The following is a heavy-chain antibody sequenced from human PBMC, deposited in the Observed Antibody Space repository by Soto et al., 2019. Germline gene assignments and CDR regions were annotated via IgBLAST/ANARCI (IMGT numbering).Heavy chain of an antibody. J-gene: IGHJ5*02. CDR1: GYTFTNYG. CDR3: ARDWPVPPATPHNWYDP. V-gene: IGHV1-18*01. D-gene: IGHD2-2*02. Sequence: QVQLVQSGAEVKKPGASVKVSCKASGYTFTNYGITWVRQAPGQGLEWMGWISAYNGNTNYAQKFQGRVTLTTDTSTSTAYMELRSLRSDDTAVYYCARDWPVPPATPHNWYDPWGQGTLVTVSS. CDR2: ISAYNGNT.